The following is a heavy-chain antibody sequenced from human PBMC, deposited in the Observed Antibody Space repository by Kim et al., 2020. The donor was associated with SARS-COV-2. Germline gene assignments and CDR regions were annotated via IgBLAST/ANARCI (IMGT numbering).Heavy chain of an antibody. D-gene: IGHD3-22*01. Sequence: SETLSLTCSVSGDSINRDNYNWGWIRQPPGKELEWVGSFYHSGSTFDNPSLKRRVTISVDTCKNQCFLELKSVTAADTAVYYCARRNYYDSRAF. V-gene: IGHV4-39*07. CDR1: GDSINRDNYN. CDR3: ARRNYYDSRAF. J-gene: IGHJ3*01. CDR2: FYHSGST.